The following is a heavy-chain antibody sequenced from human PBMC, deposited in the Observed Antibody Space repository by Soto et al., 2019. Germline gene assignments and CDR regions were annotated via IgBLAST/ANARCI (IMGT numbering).Heavy chain of an antibody. CDR2: INHSGST. CDR3: AGYCSSTSRYEVDY. V-gene: IGHV4-34*01. CDR1: GGSFGGYD. Sequence: SETLSLTCAVYGGSFGGYDWSWIRQPPGKGLEWIGEINHSGSTNYNPSLKSRVTISVDTSKNQFSLKLSSVTAADTAVYYCAGYCSSTSRYEVDYWGQGTLVTVSS. D-gene: IGHD2-2*01. J-gene: IGHJ4*02.